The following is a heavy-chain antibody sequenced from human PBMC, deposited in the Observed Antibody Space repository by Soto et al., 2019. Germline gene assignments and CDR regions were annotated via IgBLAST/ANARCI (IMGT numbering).Heavy chain of an antibody. Sequence: QVQLVQSGAEVKKPGSSVKVSCQASGGTFISYSTSWVRQAPGQGLEWMGGIIPMLGKANYAQEYQGRGTLTADDTTSTVYMALRGLRSEDRAVYYCARVWSQNSYETTFDYWGQGTQVTVSS. CDR1: GGTFISYS. CDR2: IIPMLGKA. D-gene: IGHD5-18*01. J-gene: IGHJ4*02. V-gene: IGHV1-69*11. CDR3: ARVWSQNSYETTFDY.